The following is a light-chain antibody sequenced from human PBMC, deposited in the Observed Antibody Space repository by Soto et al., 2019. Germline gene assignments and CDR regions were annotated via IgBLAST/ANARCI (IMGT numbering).Light chain of an antibody. Sequence: DIQMTQSPSSLSASGGDRVTISCRASQSISTYLNWYQQKPGKAPDLLIYAASSLQSGVPPRFSGSGSGTDFTLTIMSLQPEDFATYYCQQSYTAPLTFGGGTKVEIK. CDR1: QSISTY. CDR2: AAS. CDR3: QQSYTAPLT. J-gene: IGKJ4*01. V-gene: IGKV1-39*01.